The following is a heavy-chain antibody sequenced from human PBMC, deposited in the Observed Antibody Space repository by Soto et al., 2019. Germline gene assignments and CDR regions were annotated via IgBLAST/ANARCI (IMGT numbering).Heavy chain of an antibody. J-gene: IGHJ6*02. V-gene: IGHV3-30*18. CDR2: ISYVVSNK. CDR3: AKVHCGYDILTGSTNYYYYYGMDV. CDR1: GFTFSSYG. D-gene: IGHD3-9*01. Sequence: GGSLRLSCAASGFTFSSYGMHWVRQAPGKGLEWVAVISYVVSNKYYADSVKGRFIFSRDNSKNTLYLQMNSLRAEDTAVYYCAKVHCGYDILTGSTNYYYYYGMDVWGQGTTVTVSS.